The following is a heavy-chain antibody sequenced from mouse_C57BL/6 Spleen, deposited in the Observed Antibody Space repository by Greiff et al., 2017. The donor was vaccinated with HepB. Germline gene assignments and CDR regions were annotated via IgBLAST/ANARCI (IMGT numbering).Heavy chain of an antibody. J-gene: IGHJ4*01. CDR3: ARHEVYHYAMDY. V-gene: IGHV1-62-2*01. CDR2: FYPGSGSI. D-gene: IGHD2-1*01. Sequence: QVQLKQSGAELVKPGASVKLSCKASGYTFTEYTIHWVKQRSGQGLEWIGWFYPGSGSIKYNEKFKDKATLTADKPSSTVYMELSRLTSEDSAVYFCARHEVYHYAMDYWGQGTSVTVSS. CDR1: GYTFTEYT.